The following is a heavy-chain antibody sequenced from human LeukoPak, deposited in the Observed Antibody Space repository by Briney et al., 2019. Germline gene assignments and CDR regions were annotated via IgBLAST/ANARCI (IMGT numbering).Heavy chain of an antibody. Sequence: GGSLRLSCAASGFTVSYNYMSWVRQAPGKGLEWVSVIYSGGSTYYADSVKGRFTISRHNSKNTLYLQMNSLRAEDTAVYYCASEWPSGSRGAFHIWGQGTMVTVSS. D-gene: IGHD1-26*01. V-gene: IGHV3-53*04. CDR1: GFTVSYNY. CDR2: IYSGGST. CDR3: ASEWPSGSRGAFHI. J-gene: IGHJ3*02.